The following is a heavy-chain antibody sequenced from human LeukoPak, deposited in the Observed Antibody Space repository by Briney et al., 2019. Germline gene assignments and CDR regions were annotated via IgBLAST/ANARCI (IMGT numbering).Heavy chain of an antibody. CDR2: ISDSGGRT. CDR1: GLTFSSYP. V-gene: IGHV3-23*01. J-gene: IGHJ6*02. Sequence: RGSLRLSCAAPGLTFSSYPMSWVRQAPGKGLEWVAAISDSGGRTYYADSVKGRFTVSRDNSKNTLYLEMNSLRAEDTAVYYCARYCVSTSCYGHYYGMDVWGQGTTVTVSS. D-gene: IGHD2-2*01. CDR3: ARYCVSTSCYGHYYGMDV.